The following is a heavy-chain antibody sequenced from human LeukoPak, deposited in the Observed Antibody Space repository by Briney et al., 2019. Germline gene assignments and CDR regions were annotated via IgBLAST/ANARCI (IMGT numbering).Heavy chain of an antibody. V-gene: IGHV3-7*01. CDR2: INQNGREK. CDR1: GLTFSTYW. J-gene: IGHJ4*02. Sequence: GGSLRLSCEVSGLTFSTYWMTWVRQAPGKELEWVASINQNGREKYYVDSVKGRFTFSRDNAKDSLYLQMNSLRDEDTAVYYCARSLGDDWGQGTLVTVSS. CDR3: ARSLGDD. D-gene: IGHD3-16*01.